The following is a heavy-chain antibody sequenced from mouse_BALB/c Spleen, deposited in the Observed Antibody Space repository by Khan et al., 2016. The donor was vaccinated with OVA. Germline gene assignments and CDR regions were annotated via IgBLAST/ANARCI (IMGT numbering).Heavy chain of an antibody. CDR3: TRIAYYYSSEGFAY. Sequence: EVELVESGGDLVKPGGSLKLSCAASGFTFSTYGMSWVRQTPDKRLEWVAAISSGGSYTYYPDSVKGRFTISRDNAKNTLYLQMRSLKSEDTAIYYCTRIAYYYSSEGFAYWGQGTLVTVSA. CDR1: GFTFSTYG. J-gene: IGHJ3*01. D-gene: IGHD1-1*01. CDR2: ISSGGSYT. V-gene: IGHV5-6*01.